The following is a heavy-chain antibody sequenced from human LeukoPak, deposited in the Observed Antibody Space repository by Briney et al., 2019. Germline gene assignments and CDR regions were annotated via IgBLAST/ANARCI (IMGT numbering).Heavy chain of an antibody. D-gene: IGHD2-15*01. CDR3: ARDDTLIVGILSS. V-gene: IGHV3-30*04. CDR1: GFTFSSYA. J-gene: IGHJ5*02. Sequence: GGSLRLSCAASGFTFSSYAMHWVRQAPGKGLEWEAVISYDGSNKYYADSVKGRFTISRDNSKNTLYLQMNSLRAEDTAVYYCARDDTLIVGILSSWGQGTLVTVSS. CDR2: ISYDGSNK.